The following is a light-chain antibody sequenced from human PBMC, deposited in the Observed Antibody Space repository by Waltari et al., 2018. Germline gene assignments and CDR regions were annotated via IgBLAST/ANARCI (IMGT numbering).Light chain of an antibody. J-gene: IGKJ4*01. V-gene: IGKV2-30*02. CDR1: QSLLHTDGNTY. CDR2: RVS. CDR3: MQGSHWPPT. Sequence: AMTQSPVSQPVTLGQPASFSCKSNQSLLHTDGNTYLNWFHQRPDQSPRRLLYRVSYRDSGVPGRFSGSGSATEFTLRISRVAAEDVGVYYCMQGSHWPPTFGGGTKLEIQ.